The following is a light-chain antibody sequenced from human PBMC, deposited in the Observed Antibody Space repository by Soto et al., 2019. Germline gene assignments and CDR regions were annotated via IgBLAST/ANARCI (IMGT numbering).Light chain of an antibody. V-gene: IGKV3-15*01. CDR3: QQYNNWPPLT. J-gene: IGKJ4*01. CDR1: QSVSSN. Sequence: EIVMTQSPATLSVSPGETATLSCRASQSVSSNLAWYQQKPGQAPRLLIYGASTRATGIPARFSGSGSETEFTLTISSLQSEDFAVYYCQQYNNWPPLTFGGGTKVDIK. CDR2: GAS.